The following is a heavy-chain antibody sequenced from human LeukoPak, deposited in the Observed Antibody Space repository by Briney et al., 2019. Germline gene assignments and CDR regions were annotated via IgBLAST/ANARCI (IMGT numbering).Heavy chain of an antibody. CDR3: ARSYGYYVY. Sequence: SETLSLTCAVYGGSFSGYYWSWIRQPPGKGLEWIGEINHSGSTNYNPSLKSRVTISVDTSKNQFSLKLSSVTAADTAVYYCARSYGYYVYWGQGTLVTVSS. J-gene: IGHJ4*02. CDR1: GGSFSGYY. D-gene: IGHD3-10*01. CDR2: INHSGST. V-gene: IGHV4-34*01.